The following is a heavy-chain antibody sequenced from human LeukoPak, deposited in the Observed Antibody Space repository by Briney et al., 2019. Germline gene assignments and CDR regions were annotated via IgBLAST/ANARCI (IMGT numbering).Heavy chain of an antibody. D-gene: IGHD6-13*01. J-gene: IGHJ4*02. CDR3: ARVFIAAAGYFDY. CDR1: GGSISSYY. V-gene: IGHV4-59*12. CDR2: IYYSGST. Sequence: SETLSLTCTVSGGSISSYYWSWIRQPPGKGLEWIGYIYYSGSTNYNPSLKSRVTISVDTSKNQFSLKLSSVTAADTAVYYCARVFIAAAGYFDYWGQGTLVTVSS.